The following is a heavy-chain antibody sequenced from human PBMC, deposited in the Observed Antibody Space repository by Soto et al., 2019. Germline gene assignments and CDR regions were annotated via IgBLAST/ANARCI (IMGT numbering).Heavy chain of an antibody. Sequence: SETLSLTCTVSGGSISSSSYYWGWIRQPPGKGLEWIGSIYYSGSTYYNPSLKSRVTISVDTSKNQFSLKLSSVTAADTAVYYCARKGDDYWGQGTLVTVSS. CDR3: ARKGDDY. J-gene: IGHJ4*02. CDR2: IYYSGST. D-gene: IGHD3-16*01. CDR1: GGSISSSSYY. V-gene: IGHV4-39*01.